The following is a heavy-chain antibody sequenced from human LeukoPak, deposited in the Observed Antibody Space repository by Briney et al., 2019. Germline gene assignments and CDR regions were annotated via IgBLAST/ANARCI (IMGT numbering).Heavy chain of an antibody. CDR3: ARDLEGQLVLGLDY. CDR2: ISYDGSNK. V-gene: IGHV3-30-3*01. D-gene: IGHD6-6*01. CDR1: GFTFSSYA. J-gene: IGHJ4*02. Sequence: PGGSLRLSCAASGFTFSSYAMHRVRQAPGKGLGWVAVISYDGSNKYYADSVKGRFTISRDNSKNTLYLQMNSLRAEDTAVYYCARDLEGQLVLGLDYWGQGTLVTVSS.